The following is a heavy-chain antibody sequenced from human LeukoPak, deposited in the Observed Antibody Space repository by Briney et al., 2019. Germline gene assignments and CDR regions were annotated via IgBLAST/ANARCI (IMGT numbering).Heavy chain of an antibody. V-gene: IGHV3-30*04. J-gene: IGHJ6*02. CDR1: GFTFSSYG. CDR3: ARSSLKVPATQPYYYYYYGMDA. CDR2: ASFDGGSK. D-gene: IGHD2-15*01. Sequence: PGTSLRLSCAASGFTFSSYGMHWVRQAPGKGLEWVAAASFDGGSKYYADSMKGRFTISKDISKDTLFLQMSSLRAEDTAVYYCARSSLKVPATQPYYYYYYGMDAWGQGTTVTVSS.